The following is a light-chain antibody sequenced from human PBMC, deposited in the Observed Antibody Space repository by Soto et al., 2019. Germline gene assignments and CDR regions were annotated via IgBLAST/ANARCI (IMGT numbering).Light chain of an antibody. J-gene: IGLJ1*01. CDR3: RAYTTSNTHV. V-gene: IGLV2-14*01. CDR2: DVY. Sequence: QSALTQPASVSGSPGQSITISCTGTSSDVGAYNYVSWYQQHPGKVPKLMIYDVYSRHSGVSNRFSGSKSGNTASLTISVLQAEDEADYYCRAYTTSNTHVFGGGTQLTVL. CDR1: SSDVGAYNY.